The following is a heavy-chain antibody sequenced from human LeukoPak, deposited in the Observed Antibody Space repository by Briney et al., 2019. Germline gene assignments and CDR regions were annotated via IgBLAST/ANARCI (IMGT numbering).Heavy chain of an antibody. CDR1: GFTFSSYS. CDR2: ISSSSSTI. CDR3: ARDSYCGGDCYSFPNNFDY. D-gene: IGHD2-21*02. Sequence: GGSLRLSCAASGFTFSSYSMNWVRQAPGKGLEWVSYISSSSSTIYYADSVKGRFTISRDNAKNSLYLQMNSLRAEDTAVYYCARDSYCGGDCYSFPNNFDYWGQGTLVTVSS. V-gene: IGHV3-48*01. J-gene: IGHJ4*02.